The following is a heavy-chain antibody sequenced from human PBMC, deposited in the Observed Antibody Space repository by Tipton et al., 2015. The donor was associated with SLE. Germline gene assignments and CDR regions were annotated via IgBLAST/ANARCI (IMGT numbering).Heavy chain of an antibody. D-gene: IGHD1-26*01. J-gene: IGHJ1*01. CDR2: INHSGST. Sequence: TLSLTCAVYGGSFSGYYWSWIRQPPGKGLEWIGEINHSGSTNYNPSLKSRVTISVDTSKNQFSLKLSSVTAADTAVYYCADRRASGSYFHWGQGTLVTVSS. CDR1: GGSFSGYY. CDR3: ADRRASGSYFH. V-gene: IGHV4-34*01.